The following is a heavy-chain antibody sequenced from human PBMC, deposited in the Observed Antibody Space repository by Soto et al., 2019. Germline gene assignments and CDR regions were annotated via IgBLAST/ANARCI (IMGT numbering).Heavy chain of an antibody. CDR1: GFTFTDYY. Sequence: QVQLVESGGGLVKPEGSLRLSCAASGFTFTDYYMSWIRQAPGKGLEWLSYISSSSDYITYADSMRGRFTISRDNAKNSLYLQMHSLRAEDTAVYYCAREVSGAYDYWGQGTVVTVSS. D-gene: IGHD1-26*01. CDR3: AREVSGAYDY. V-gene: IGHV3-11*06. J-gene: IGHJ4*02. CDR2: ISSSSDYI.